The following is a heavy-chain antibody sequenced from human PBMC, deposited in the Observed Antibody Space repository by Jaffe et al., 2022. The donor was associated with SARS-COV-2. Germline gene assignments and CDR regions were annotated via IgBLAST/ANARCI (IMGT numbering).Heavy chain of an antibody. Sequence: QLQLQESGPGLVKPSETLSLTCTVSGGSISSSSYYWGWIRQPPGKGLEWIGSIYYSGSTYYNPSLKSRVTISVDTSKNQFSLKLSSVTAADTAVYYCARHFSSIPATVTTWFYSKPLRNWFDPWGQGTLVTVSS. V-gene: IGHV4-39*01. J-gene: IGHJ5*02. CDR3: ARHFSSIPATVTTWFYSKPLRNWFDP. D-gene: IGHD4-17*01. CDR1: GGSISSSSYY. CDR2: IYYSGST.